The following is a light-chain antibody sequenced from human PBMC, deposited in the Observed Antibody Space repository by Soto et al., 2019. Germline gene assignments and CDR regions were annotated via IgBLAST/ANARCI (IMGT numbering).Light chain of an antibody. CDR3: SSYTSDSSYV. J-gene: IGLJ1*01. V-gene: IGLV2-14*01. CDR2: AVS. CDR1: SSDVGLYDY. Sequence: QSALTQPASVSGSPGQSITISCTGTSSDVGLYDYVSWYQQHPGKAPQLMIYAVSNRPSGVSNRFSASKSGNTASLFISGLQAEDEADYYCSSYTSDSSYVFGSGTSSPS.